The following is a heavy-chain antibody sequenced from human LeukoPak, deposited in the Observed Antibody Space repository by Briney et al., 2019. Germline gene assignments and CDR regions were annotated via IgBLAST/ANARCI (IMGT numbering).Heavy chain of an antibody. J-gene: IGHJ6*03. Sequence: GESLKISCKASGNTFTNYWIGWVRQMPGKGLEWIGTIYSGDSDITYGPSFQGQVTISADKSISTAYLQSSSLKASDTAMYYCARHYGSSIYYYYYMDVWGNGTTVTVSS. CDR3: ARHYGSSIYYYYYMDV. V-gene: IGHV5-51*01. D-gene: IGHD6-6*01. CDR1: GNTFTNYW. CDR2: IYSGDSDI.